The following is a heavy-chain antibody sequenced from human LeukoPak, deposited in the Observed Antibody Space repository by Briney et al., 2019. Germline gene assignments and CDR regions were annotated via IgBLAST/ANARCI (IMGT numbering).Heavy chain of an antibody. CDR1: GYTFTSYA. J-gene: IGHJ5*02. V-gene: IGHV1-69*06. Sequence: ASVKVSCKASGYTFTSYAMNWVRQAPGQGLEWMGGITPIFGTANYAQKFQGRVTITADKSTSTVYMDLSSLRSEDTAVYYCARTDCGGDCYSSRGWFDPWGQGTLVTVSS. CDR3: ARTDCGGDCYSSRGWFDP. CDR2: ITPIFGTA. D-gene: IGHD2-21*02.